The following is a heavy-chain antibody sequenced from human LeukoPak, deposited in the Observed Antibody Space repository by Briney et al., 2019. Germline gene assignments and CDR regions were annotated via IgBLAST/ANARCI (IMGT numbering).Heavy chain of an antibody. CDR1: GDSVSSNTTA. CDR3: TRGSIFTY. J-gene: IGHJ4*02. D-gene: IGHD6-6*01. V-gene: IGHV6-1*01. Sequence: SQTLSLTCAISGDSVSSNTTAWHWIRQSPSRGLEWLGRTYYRSKWFYDYAVSVKSRVTINPDTSKNQVSLQMNSVTPEDTAVYYCTRGSIFTYWGQGTLVTVSS. CDR2: TYYRSKWFY.